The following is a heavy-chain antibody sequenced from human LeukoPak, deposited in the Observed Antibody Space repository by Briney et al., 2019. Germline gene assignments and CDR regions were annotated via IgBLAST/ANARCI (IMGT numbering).Heavy chain of an antibody. V-gene: IGHV3-30*02. D-gene: IGHD3-3*01. J-gene: IGHJ4*02. Sequence: GGSLRLSCAASGFTFSTYGMHWVRQAPGKGLEWVAFIRYDGRNKYYADSVKGRFTISRDNSKNTLCLQMNSLRAEDTAVYYCARGLEYYDFWSGYYVLDYWGQGTLVTVSS. CDR2: IRYDGRNK. CDR1: GFTFSTYG. CDR3: ARGLEYYDFWSGYYVLDY.